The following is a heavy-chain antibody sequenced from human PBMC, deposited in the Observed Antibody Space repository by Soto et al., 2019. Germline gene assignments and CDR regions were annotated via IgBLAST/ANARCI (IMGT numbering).Heavy chain of an antibody. J-gene: IGHJ4*02. CDR1: GYTFPSYA. V-gene: IGHV1-3*01. Sequence: APVKVSCKASGYTFPSYAVNWVRQAPGQRLEWMGWINAGNGNTKYSQKFQGRVTITRDTSASTAYMELSSLRSEDTAVYYCARGPNPYYFDYWGQGTLVTVSS. CDR3: ARGPNPYYFDY. CDR2: INAGNGNT.